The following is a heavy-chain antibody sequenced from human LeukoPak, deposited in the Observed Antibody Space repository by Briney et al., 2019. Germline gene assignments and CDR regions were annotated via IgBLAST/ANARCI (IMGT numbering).Heavy chain of an antibody. CDR1: GFTFSSYE. V-gene: IGHV3-48*03. J-gene: IGHJ4*02. Sequence: GSLRLSCAASGFTFSSYEMNWVRQAPGKGLECVSYISSSGSTIYYADSVKGRFTISRDDAKNSLYLQMNSLRAEDTAVYYCASRSLSEYPEIDYWGQGTLVTVSS. D-gene: IGHD2-2*01. CDR3: ASRSLSEYPEIDY. CDR2: ISSSGSTI.